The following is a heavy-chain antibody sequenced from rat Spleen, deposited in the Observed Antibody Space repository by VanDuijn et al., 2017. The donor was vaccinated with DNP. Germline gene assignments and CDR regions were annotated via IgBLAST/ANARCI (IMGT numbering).Heavy chain of an antibody. D-gene: IGHD1-1*01. CDR2: LSYDGDNT. V-gene: IGHV5-20*01. J-gene: IGHJ4*01. CDR1: GFTFSDYY. Sequence: EVQLVESGGGLVQPGRSLKLSCAASGFTFSDYYMAWVRQAPTKGLELVAYLSYDGDNTYYGDSVKGRFTISRDNAKNTQYLQMDSLRSEDTATYYCTRRSYYSPLNFDYWGQGTSVTVSS. CDR3: TRRSYYSPLNFDY.